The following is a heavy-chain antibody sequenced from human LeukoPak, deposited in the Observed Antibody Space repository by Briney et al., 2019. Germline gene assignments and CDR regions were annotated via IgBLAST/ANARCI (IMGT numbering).Heavy chain of an antibody. CDR3: ARAPRAPRSYFDY. CDR2: IYTSGST. CDR1: GGSISSGSYY. Sequence: PSETLSLTCTVSGGSISSGSYYWSWIRQPAGKGLEWIGRIYTSGSTNYNPSLKSRVTISVDTSKNQFSLKLSSVTAADTAVYYCARAPRAPRSYFDYWGQGTLVTVSS. D-gene: IGHD5-24*01. V-gene: IGHV4-61*02. J-gene: IGHJ4*02.